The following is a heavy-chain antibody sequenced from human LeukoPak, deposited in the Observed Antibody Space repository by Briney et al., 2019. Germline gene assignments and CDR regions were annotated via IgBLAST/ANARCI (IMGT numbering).Heavy chain of an antibody. CDR3: ARPYNWNLIPMVRGVTNNAFDI. CDR1: GYTFTSYY. V-gene: IGHV1-46*01. CDR2: INPSGCST. J-gene: IGHJ3*02. Sequence: VASVKVSCKASGYTFTSYYMHWVRQAPGQGLEWMGIINPSGCSTSYAQKFQGRVTMTRDTSTSTVYMELSSLRSEDTAVYYCARPYNWNLIPMVRGVTNNAFDIWGQGTMVTVSS. D-gene: IGHD3-10*01.